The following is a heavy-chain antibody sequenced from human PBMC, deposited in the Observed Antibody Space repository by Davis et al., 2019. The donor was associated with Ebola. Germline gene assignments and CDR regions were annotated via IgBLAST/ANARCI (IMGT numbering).Heavy chain of an antibody. CDR1: GFTVSSNY. Sequence: GESLKISCAASGFTVSSNYMSWVRQAPGKGLEWVSVIYSGGSTYYADSVKGRFTISRDNSKNTLYLQMNSLRAEDTAVYYCARSTGGVYYYYGMDVWGQGTTVTVSS. J-gene: IGHJ6*02. CDR2: IYSGGST. V-gene: IGHV3-66*02. D-gene: IGHD4-17*01. CDR3: ARSTGGVYYYYGMDV.